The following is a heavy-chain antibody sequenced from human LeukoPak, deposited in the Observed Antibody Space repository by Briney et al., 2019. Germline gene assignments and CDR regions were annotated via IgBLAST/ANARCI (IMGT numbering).Heavy chain of an antibody. V-gene: IGHV3-30*18. CDR2: ISNDGSKK. CDR3: AKDRYSYAFEYSDS. CDR1: GFTFSSYG. D-gene: IGHD5-18*01. Sequence: AGGSLRLSCAASGFTFSSYGMHWVRQAPGKGLDWGAVISNDGSKKYYADSVKGRFTISRDNSKNTLSLQVSSLRTEDTAVYYCAKDRYSYAFEYSDSWGQGTLVTVSS. J-gene: IGHJ4*02.